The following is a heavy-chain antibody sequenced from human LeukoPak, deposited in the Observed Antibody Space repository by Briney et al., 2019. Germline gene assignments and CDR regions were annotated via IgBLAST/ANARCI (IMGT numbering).Heavy chain of an antibody. CDR1: GYSISSGYY. V-gene: IGHV4-38-2*02. CDR3: ARFYNWFDP. Sequence: PSETLSLTCTVSGYSISSGYYWGWIRQPPGKGLEWIGEINHSGSTNYNPSLKSRVTISVDTSKNQFSLKLSSVTAADTAVYYCARFYNWFDPWGQGTLVTVSS. J-gene: IGHJ5*02. CDR2: INHSGST.